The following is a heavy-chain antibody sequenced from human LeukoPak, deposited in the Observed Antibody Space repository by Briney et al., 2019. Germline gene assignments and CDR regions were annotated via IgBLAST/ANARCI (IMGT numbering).Heavy chain of an antibody. CDR2: ISASGGVT. CDR1: GFTFSKYA. CDR3: ASMLGSGSVSYLFDY. V-gene: IGHV3-23*01. Sequence: GGSLRLSCAASGFTFSKYAMSWVRQAPGKGLEWVSGISASGGVTYYADSVKGRLTISRDNSKNTLYLQMNSLRAEYTAVYYCASMLGSGSVSYLFDYWGQGTLVTVSS. J-gene: IGHJ4*02. D-gene: IGHD3-10*01.